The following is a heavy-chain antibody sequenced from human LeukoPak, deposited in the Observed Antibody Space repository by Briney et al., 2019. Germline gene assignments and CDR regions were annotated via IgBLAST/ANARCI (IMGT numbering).Heavy chain of an antibody. D-gene: IGHD1-26*01. CDR3: SSGGVGNRLGY. V-gene: IGHV4-34*01. J-gene: IGHJ4*02. CDR2: INQSGTI. Sequence: PSETLSLTCDDYGGSFSGYFWTWIRQPPGKGLEWIGEINQSGTINYNPSLKSRVTISIDRSRNQFSLKLNSVTAADTSVYYCSSGGVGNRLGYWGQGTLVTVSS. CDR1: GGSFSGYF.